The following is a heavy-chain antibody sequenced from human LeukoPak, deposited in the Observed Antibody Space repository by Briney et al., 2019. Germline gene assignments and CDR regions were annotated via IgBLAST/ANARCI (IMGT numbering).Heavy chain of an antibody. CDR2: IYYSGST. CDR3: ARHRLKWLVPYGMDV. J-gene: IGHJ6*02. CDR1: GGSISSSSYY. Sequence: SETLSLTCTVSGGSISSSSYYWSWIRQPPGKGLEWIGYIYYSGSTNYNPSLKSRVTISVDTSKNQFSLKLSSVTAADTAVYYCARHRLKWLVPYGMDVWGQGTTVTVSS. D-gene: IGHD6-19*01. V-gene: IGHV4-61*05.